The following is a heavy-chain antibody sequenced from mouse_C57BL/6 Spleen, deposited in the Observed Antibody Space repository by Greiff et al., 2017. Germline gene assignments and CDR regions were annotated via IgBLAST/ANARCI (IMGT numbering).Heavy chain of an antibody. CDR2: INPNNGGT. CDR1: GYTFTDYY. Sequence: DVKLVESGPELVKPGASVKISCKASGYTFTDYYMNWVKQSHGNSLEWIGDINPNNGGTSYNQKFKGKATLPVDKSSSTAYMGLRSLASEDSAVYYCAREEGSNYGWYFDVWGTGTTVTVSS. CDR3: AREEGSNYGWYFDV. J-gene: IGHJ1*03. D-gene: IGHD2-5*01. V-gene: IGHV1-26*01.